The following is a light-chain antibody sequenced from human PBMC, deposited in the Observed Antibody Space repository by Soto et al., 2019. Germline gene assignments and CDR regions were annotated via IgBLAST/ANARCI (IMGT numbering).Light chain of an antibody. CDR2: AVI. J-gene: IGLJ3*02. V-gene: IGLV2-11*01. Sequence: QSALTQPASVSGSPGQSITISCTGTSSDVGAYYSVSWYQHHPGKAPKLIIYAVIKRPSGVPDRFSGSKSGNTASLTISGLQTEDEADYYCCSYAASFWVFGGGTKVTVL. CDR1: SSDVGAYYS. CDR3: CSYAASFWV.